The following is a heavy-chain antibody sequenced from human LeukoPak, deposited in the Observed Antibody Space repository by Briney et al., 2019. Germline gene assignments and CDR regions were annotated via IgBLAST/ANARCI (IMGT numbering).Heavy chain of an antibody. V-gene: IGHV3-48*01. Sequence: GGSLRLSCAASGFTFSSYSMNWVRQAPGKGLEWVSYISSSSSTIYYADSVKGRFTIFRDNAKNSLYLQMNSLRAKDTAVYYCARAYSGYDDGPRFDYWGQGTLVTVSS. CDR3: ARAYSGYDDGPRFDY. D-gene: IGHD5-12*01. J-gene: IGHJ4*02. CDR2: ISSSSSTI. CDR1: GFTFSSYS.